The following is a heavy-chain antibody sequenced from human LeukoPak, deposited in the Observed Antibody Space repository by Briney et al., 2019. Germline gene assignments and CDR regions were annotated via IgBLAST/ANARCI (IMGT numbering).Heavy chain of an antibody. CDR2: ISYDGSNK. D-gene: IGHD3-16*01. CDR1: GFTFSSYA. Sequence: GGSLRLSCAASGFTFSSYAMHWVRQAPGKGLEWVAVISYDGSNKYYADSVKGRFTISRDNAKNSLYLQMDSLRAEDTAVYYCARRVPNQVITDYFDYWGQGTLVTVSS. J-gene: IGHJ4*02. CDR3: ARRVPNQVITDYFDY. V-gene: IGHV3-30-3*01.